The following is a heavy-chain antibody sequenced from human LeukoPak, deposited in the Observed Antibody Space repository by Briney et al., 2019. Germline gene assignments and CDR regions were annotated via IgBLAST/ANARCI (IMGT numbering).Heavy chain of an antibody. Sequence: SQTLSLTCTVSGGFMANINFYWTWIRQPAGERLEWIGRIYTSGGTTYNPSLKSRVTMSVDRSNNQFSLNLNSVTAADTDVYYCVGRGSSSGTFDAWGPGAIVVVSS. D-gene: IGHD6-13*01. J-gene: IGHJ3*01. CDR3: VGRGSSSGTFDA. CDR1: GGFMANINFY. CDR2: IYTSGGT. V-gene: IGHV4-61*02.